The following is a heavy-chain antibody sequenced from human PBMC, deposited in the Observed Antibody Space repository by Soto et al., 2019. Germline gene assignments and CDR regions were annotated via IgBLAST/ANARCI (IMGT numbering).Heavy chain of an antibody. V-gene: IGHV3-21*01. CDR1: GFTFTRYS. CDR3: ARESEDLTSIFDY. CDR2: ISSTTNYI. J-gene: IGHJ4*02. Sequence: NPGGSLRLSCAASGFTFTRYSMNWVRQAPGQGLEWVSSISSTTNYIYYADSMKGRFTVSRDNAKNSVYLEMNSLSAEDTAVYYCARESEDLTSIFDYWGQGTLVTVSS.